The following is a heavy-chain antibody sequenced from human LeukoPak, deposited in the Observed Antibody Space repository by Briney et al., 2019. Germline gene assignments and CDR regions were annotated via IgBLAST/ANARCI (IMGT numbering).Heavy chain of an antibody. CDR2: INAGNGNT. J-gene: IGHJ5*02. Sequence: ASVKVSCKASGYTFTSYAMHWVRQAPGQRLEWMGWINAGNGNTKYSQKFQGRVTITADESTSTAYMELSSLRSEDTAVYYCAITPRYFDWLFAPWGQGTLVTVSS. CDR3: AITPRYFDWLFAP. CDR1: GYTFTSYA. V-gene: IGHV1-3*01. D-gene: IGHD3-9*01.